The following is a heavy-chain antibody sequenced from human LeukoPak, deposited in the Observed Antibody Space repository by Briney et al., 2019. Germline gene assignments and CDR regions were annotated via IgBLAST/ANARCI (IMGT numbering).Heavy chain of an antibody. Sequence: GGSLRLSCVASGFTFSNYWMTWVRQAPGKGLEWVANIKRDGSQTFSVDSVKGRFTISRDNAKNSLYLQMNSLRTEDTAVYYCAAEPTAYGSAFDIWGQGTMVNVSS. CDR1: GFTFSNYW. D-gene: IGHD2-2*01. CDR3: AAEPTAYGSAFDI. V-gene: IGHV3-7*01. J-gene: IGHJ3*02. CDR2: IKRDGSQT.